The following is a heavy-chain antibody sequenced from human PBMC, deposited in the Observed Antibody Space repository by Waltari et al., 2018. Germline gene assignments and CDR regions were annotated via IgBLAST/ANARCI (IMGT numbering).Heavy chain of an antibody. CDR1: GYSISSGYY. CDR3: ASGGVGGEESMFDY. J-gene: IGHJ4*02. D-gene: IGHD3-10*01. CDR2: IVHSGSP. Sequence: QVQLQESGPGLVKPSETLSLTCTVSGYSISSGYYWGWIRQPPGKGLEWIGEIVHSGSPNYNPSLKSRVTISVDKSKNQFSLKLSSVTAADTAVYYCASGGVGGEESMFDYWGQGTLVTVSS. V-gene: IGHV4-38-2*02.